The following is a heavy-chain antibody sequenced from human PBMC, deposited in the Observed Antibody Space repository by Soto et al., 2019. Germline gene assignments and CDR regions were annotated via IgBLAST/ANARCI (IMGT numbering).Heavy chain of an antibody. D-gene: IGHD4-4*01. CDR3: AREDGEEGFFRFGLYSNSGSYYGMDV. CDR1: GYTFTSYA. CDR2: INAGNGNT. J-gene: IGHJ6*02. V-gene: IGHV1-3*01. Sequence: GASVKVSCKASGYTFTSYAIHWVRQAPGQRLEWMGWINAGNGNTKYSQKFQGRVTMTRDTSTSTVYMELSSLRSEDTAVYYCAREDGEEGFFRFGLYSNSGSYYGMDVWGQGTTVTVSS.